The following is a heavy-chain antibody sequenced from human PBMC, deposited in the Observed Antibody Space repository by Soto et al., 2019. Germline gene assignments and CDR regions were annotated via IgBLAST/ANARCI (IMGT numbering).Heavy chain of an antibody. V-gene: IGHV4-39*01. CDR1: GGSISSSSYY. J-gene: IGHJ6*02. D-gene: IGHD6-13*01. Sequence: SETLSLTCTVSGGSISSSSYYWGWIRQPPGKGLEWIGSIYYSGSTYYNPSLKSRVTISVDTSKNQFSLKLSSVTAADTAVYYWAGIAAAGIREPDVWGQGTSVTVSS. CDR3: AGIAAAGIREPDV. CDR2: IYYSGST.